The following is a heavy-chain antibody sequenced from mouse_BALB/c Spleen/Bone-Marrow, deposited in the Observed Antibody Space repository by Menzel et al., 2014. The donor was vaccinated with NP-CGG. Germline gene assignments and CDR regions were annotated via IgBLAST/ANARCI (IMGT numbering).Heavy chain of an antibody. CDR3: ARWYRDPHFAMDY. CDR2: IYPGDGDT. J-gene: IGHJ4*01. CDR1: GYAFSSYW. Sequence: QVQLQQSGAELVRPGSSVKISCKASGYAFSSYWMNWVKQRPGQGLEWIGQIYPGDGDTNYNGNFKDKATLTVDRSSSTAFMQLSSLTSEDSAVYFCARWYRDPHFAMDYWGPGTSVTVFS. V-gene: IGHV1-80*01. D-gene: IGHD2-14*01.